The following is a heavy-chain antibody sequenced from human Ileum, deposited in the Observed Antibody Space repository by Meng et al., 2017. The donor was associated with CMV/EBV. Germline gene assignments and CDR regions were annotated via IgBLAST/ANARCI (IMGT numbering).Heavy chain of an antibody. CDR2: IYTSGST. CDR1: GGSISSYY. CDR3: ARDSSGNWNYADY. V-gene: IGHV4-4*07. J-gene: IGHJ4*02. Sequence: VPPPESGPGFVKASATPVLTCTVSGGSISSYYWNWIRQPAGKGLEWIGRIYTSGSTNYNPSLKSRVTMSVDTSKNQFSLKLSSVTAADTAVYYCARDSSGNWNYADYWGQGTLVTVSS. D-gene: IGHD1-7*01.